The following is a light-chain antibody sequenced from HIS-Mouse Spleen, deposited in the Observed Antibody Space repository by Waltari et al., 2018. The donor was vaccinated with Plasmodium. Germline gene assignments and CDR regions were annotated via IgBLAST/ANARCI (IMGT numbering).Light chain of an antibody. CDR2: DAS. J-gene: IGKJ4*01. Sequence: DIQMTQSPSSLSASVAARVPITCQASQDISNYLNWYQQKPGKAPKLLIYDASNLETGVPSRFSGSGSGTDFTFTISSLQPEDIATYYCQQYDNLPLTFGGGTKVEIK. CDR3: QQYDNLPLT. V-gene: IGKV1-33*01. CDR1: QDISNY.